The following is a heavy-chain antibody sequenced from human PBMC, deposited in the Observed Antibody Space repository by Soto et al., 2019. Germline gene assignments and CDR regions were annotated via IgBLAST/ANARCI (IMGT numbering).Heavy chain of an antibody. CDR3: TRGPSNDHSDGFDI. J-gene: IGHJ3*02. CDR2: VYNNGQT. V-gene: IGHV4-39*01. CDR1: GGSMTRSGYY. D-gene: IGHD4-4*01. Sequence: PSETLSLTCTVAGGSMTRSGYYWGWIRQPPGNELQYIGSVYNNGQTYYNPSLTSPVTISIDTSKNQFSLQLNSVTPEDTAVYYCTRGPSNDHSDGFDIWAQGTMVTVSS.